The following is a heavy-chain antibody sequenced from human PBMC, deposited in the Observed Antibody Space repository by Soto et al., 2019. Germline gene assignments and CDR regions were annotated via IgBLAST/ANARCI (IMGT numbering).Heavy chain of an antibody. CDR3: AGDSGNPRVMTYGMDV. Sequence: QVQLQESGPGLVKPSQTLSLTCTVSGGSISSGGYYWSWIRQHPGKGLEWIGYIYYSGSTYYNPSLKGRVTLSVDKSKNQFSLKLSSVTAADTAVHYCAGDSGNPRVMTYGMDVWGQGTTVTVSS. J-gene: IGHJ6*02. CDR1: GGSISSGGYY. V-gene: IGHV4-31*03. D-gene: IGHD2-15*01. CDR2: IYYSGST.